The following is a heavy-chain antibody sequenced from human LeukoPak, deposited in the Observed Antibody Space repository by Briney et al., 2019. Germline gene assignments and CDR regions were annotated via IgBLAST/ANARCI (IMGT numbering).Heavy chain of an antibody. CDR3: AKDRSSWYYPFDY. Sequence: GSPRLSCVASGFTFSSYGMSWVGQAPGKGLEWVSVVSSGGNNTYYADSVKGRYTISRDNTKRTVYLQMNSLRAEDTAVYYCAKDRSSWYYPFDYWGQGTLVTVSS. CDR1: GFTFSSYG. V-gene: IGHV3-23*01. J-gene: IGHJ4*02. CDR2: VSSGGNNT. D-gene: IGHD6-13*01.